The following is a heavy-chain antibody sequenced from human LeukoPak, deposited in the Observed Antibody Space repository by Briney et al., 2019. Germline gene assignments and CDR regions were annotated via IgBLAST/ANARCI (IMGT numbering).Heavy chain of an antibody. CDR1: GFTVSSFA. Sequence: GGSLTLSCAASGFTVSSFAMNWVRPAPGKGLEWILSLSGSGDNTYHADPVKGRFTISRDNSKNTLYLEMNSLRPEDTVLYHRANPPTVTIFHYCGEGSLVTVSS. J-gene: IGHJ4*02. CDR2: LSGSGDNT. CDR3: ANPPTVTIFHY. V-gene: IGHV3-23*01. D-gene: IGHD4-11*01.